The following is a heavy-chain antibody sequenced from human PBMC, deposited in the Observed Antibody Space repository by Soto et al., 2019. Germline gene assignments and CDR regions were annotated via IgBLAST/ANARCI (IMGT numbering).Heavy chain of an antibody. V-gene: IGHV1-2*02. CDR2: IYPDSGGT. Sequence: ASVKVSCKTSGYTFSGFYIHWVRQAPGQGLESMGWIYPDSGGTDYAQKFQGRVTMTRDTSISAAYMELSRLRSDDTAVYYCRVTGVSEVDYWGQGTLVTAPQ. CDR1: GYTFSGFY. D-gene: IGHD2-8*01. CDR3: RVTGVSEVDY. J-gene: IGHJ4*02.